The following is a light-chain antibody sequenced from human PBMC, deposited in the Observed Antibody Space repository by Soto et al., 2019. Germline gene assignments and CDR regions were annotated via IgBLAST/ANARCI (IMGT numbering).Light chain of an antibody. Sequence: DIQMTQSPSTLSASVGDRVTITCRAGQSISSWLAWYQQKPGKAPNLLIYKASSLESGVPSRFSGSGSGTEFTLTISSLQPDDFAIYYCQQYNSYWTFGQGTKVEIK. CDR3: QQYNSYWT. V-gene: IGKV1-5*03. J-gene: IGKJ1*01. CDR2: KAS. CDR1: QSISSW.